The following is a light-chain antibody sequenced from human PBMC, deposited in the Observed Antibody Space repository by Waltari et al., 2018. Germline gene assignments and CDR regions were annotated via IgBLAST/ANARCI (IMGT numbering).Light chain of an antibody. CDR2: AAS. CDR1: PVISSS. J-gene: IGKJ1*01. V-gene: IGKV1-8*01. Sequence: AIRMTQSPSSFSASTGDRVTITCRASPVISSSLAWYQKKPGKAPKPLIYAASTLQRGVPSRFSGSGSGTDFTLTISCLQSEDFATYYCQQYYSYPGTFGQGTKVEIK. CDR3: QQYYSYPGT.